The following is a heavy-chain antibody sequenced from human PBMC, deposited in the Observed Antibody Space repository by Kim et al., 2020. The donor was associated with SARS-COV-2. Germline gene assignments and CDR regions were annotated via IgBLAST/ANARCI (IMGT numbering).Heavy chain of an antibody. CDR3: TTLAVAGL. CDR2: IKTKTDGGPT. V-gene: IGHV3-15*01. CDR1: GFTFSNAW. J-gene: IGHJ4*02. D-gene: IGHD6-19*01. Sequence: GGSLRLSCAASGFTFSNAWMNWVRQAPGKGLEWVGRIKTKTDGGPTDYAAPVKGRFSISRDDSKNTVYLQMNSLKTEDTAVYYCTTLAVAGLWGQGTLVT.